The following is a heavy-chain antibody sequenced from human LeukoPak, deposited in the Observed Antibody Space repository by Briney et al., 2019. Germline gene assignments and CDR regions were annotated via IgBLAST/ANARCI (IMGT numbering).Heavy chain of an antibody. CDR3: AKISSSAESNFDY. V-gene: IGHV3-30*02. CDR1: GFTFSTYA. J-gene: IGHJ4*02. CDR2: IWPDGSKK. D-gene: IGHD6-25*01. Sequence: PGGSLRLSCAASGFTFSTYARHWVRQAPGKGLEWVAFIWPDGSKKYYADPVKGRFATSRENSKNTVYLQMNDLRPEDTALYFCAKISSSAESNFDYWGQGTLLTVSS.